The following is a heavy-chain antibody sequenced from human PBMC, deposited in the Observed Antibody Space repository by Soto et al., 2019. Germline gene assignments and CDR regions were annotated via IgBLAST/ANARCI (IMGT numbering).Heavy chain of an antibody. D-gene: IGHD4-4*01. CDR2: FDPEDGET. CDR1: GYTLTELS. J-gene: IGHJ4*02. CDR3: ATAYRWLQYVNCFYC. V-gene: IGHV1-24*01. Sequence: QVQLVQSGAEVKKPGASVKVSCKVSGYTLTELSMHWVRQAPGKGLEWMGGFDPEDGETIYAQKFEGKVTMTEDTTTDTAHMDLCTLRSEDTTVYYCATAYRWLQYVNCFYCWGQGTLVTV.